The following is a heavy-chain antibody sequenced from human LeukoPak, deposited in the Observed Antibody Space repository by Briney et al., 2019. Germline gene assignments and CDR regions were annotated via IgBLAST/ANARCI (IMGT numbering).Heavy chain of an antibody. J-gene: IGHJ6*03. Sequence: SETLSLTCAVYGGSFSGYYWSWIRQPAGKGLEWIGRIYTSGSTNYNPSLKSRVTISVDTSKNQFSLKLSSVTAADTAVYYCARDGYVDTAISYYYYMDVWGKGTTVTVSS. V-gene: IGHV4-4*07. CDR1: GGSFSGYY. CDR2: IYTSGST. CDR3: ARDGYVDTAISYYYYMDV. D-gene: IGHD5-18*01.